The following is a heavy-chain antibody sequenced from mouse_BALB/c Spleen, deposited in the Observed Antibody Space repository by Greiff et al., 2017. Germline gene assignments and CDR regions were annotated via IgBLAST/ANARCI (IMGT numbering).Heavy chain of an antibody. CDR2: ISSGSSTI. Sequence: EVQLVESGGGLVQPGGSRKLSCAASGFTFSSFGMHWVRQAPEKGLEWVAYISSGSSTIYYADTVKGRFTISRDNPKNTLFLQMTSLRSEDTAMYYCLPCSMDYWGQGTSVTVSS. CDR1: GFTFSSFG. CDR3: LPCSMDY. J-gene: IGHJ4*01. V-gene: IGHV5-17*02.